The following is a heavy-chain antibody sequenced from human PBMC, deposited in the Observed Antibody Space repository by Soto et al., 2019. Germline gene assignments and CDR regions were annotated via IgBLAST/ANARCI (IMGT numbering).Heavy chain of an antibody. D-gene: IGHD7-27*01. Sequence: QVQLQESGPGLVQPSQTLSLTCSVSGDPVSSGSYYWTWVRQHPVKGLEWIGYIYHTGSTYYNPSLQSLLIMFIDKSKNPFSLPLFSLTAADTAVYFWAAKLGTTHYFDFWGQGSLVAVSS. CDR2: IYHTGST. CDR3: AAKLGTTHYFDF. CDR1: GDPVSSGSYY. J-gene: IGHJ4*02. V-gene: IGHV4-31*01.